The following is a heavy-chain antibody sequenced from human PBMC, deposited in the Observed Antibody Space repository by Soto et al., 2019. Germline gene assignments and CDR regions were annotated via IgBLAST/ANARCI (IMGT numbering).Heavy chain of an antibody. J-gene: IGHJ6*02. D-gene: IGHD2-2*02. V-gene: IGHV1-69*13. CDR1: GGTFSNYV. CDR3: GRAGHCRSTSCYNRGDYYYYAMDV. CDR2: IIPIFGTA. Sequence: SVKVSCKASGGTFSNYVISWVRQAPGQGLEWMGGIIPIFGTANYAQKFQGRVTIAADESTSTVYMELSSLRSEDTAVYYCGRAGHCRSTSCYNRGDYYYYAMDVWGLGTTVTVSS.